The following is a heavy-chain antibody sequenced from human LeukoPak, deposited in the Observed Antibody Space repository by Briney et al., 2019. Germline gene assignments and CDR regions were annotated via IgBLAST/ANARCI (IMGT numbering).Heavy chain of an antibody. V-gene: IGHV3-48*02. J-gene: IGHJ3*02. CDR1: GFTFSSYS. D-gene: IGHD6-19*01. CDR2: ISSSSSTI. CDR3: ARGESSGWYRRDAFDI. Sequence: PGGSLRLSCAASGFTFSSYSMNWVRQAPGKGLEWVSYISSSSSTIYYADSVKGRFTISRDNAKNSLYLQMNSLRDEDTAVYYCARGESSGWYRRDAFDIWGQGTMVTVSS.